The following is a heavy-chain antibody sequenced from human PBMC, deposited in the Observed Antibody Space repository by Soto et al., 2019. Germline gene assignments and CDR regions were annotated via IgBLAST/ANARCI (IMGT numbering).Heavy chain of an antibody. V-gene: IGHV4-31*03. CDR3: ARVCGGDCHYGMDV. D-gene: IGHD2-21*02. Sequence: QVQLQESGPGLVKPSQTLSLTCTVSGGSISSGGYYWTWIRQHPGKGLEWIGYIYYSGSTYHNPSLKSRVTISVDTSKNQFSLKLGSVTAADTAVYYCARVCGGDCHYGMDVWGQGTTVTVSS. CDR1: GGSISSGGYY. CDR2: IYYSGST. J-gene: IGHJ6*02.